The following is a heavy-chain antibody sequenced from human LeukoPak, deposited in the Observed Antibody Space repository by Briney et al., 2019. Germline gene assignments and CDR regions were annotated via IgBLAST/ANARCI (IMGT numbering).Heavy chain of an antibody. V-gene: IGHV3-30*03. J-gene: IGHJ5*02. CDR1: GFTFSNYG. Sequence: GGSLRLSCAASGFTFSNYGIHWVRQAPGKGLEWVAFISYDGSNKYYADSVKGRFTISRDNSKNTLYLQMNSLRAEDTAVYYCARAPGFGELTYNWFDPWGQGTLVTVSS. CDR2: ISYDGSNK. D-gene: IGHD3-10*01. CDR3: ARAPGFGELTYNWFDP.